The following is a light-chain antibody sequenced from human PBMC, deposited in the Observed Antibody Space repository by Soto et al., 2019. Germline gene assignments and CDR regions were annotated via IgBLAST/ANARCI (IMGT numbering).Light chain of an antibody. CDR3: QQYGSSPPIT. CDR1: QSVSSSY. J-gene: IGKJ5*01. CDR2: GAS. Sequence: EIVLTHPPGTLSLSPKERATLSCRASQSVSSSYLAWYQQKPGQAPRLLIYGASSRATGIPDRFSGSGSGTDFTLTISRLEPEDFAVYYCQQYGSSPPITFGQGTRLEIK. V-gene: IGKV3-20*01.